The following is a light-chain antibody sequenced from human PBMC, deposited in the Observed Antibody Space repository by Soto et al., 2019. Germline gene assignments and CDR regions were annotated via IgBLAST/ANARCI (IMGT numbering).Light chain of an antibody. Sequence: QSVLTQPASVSGSPGQSITISCTGTRTDVGSYNLVSWYQQHPGKAPKLMIYELTKRPSGVSSRFSGSRSGNTASLTISGLQAEDEANYYCCSYAGSTTPYVFGTGTKLTVL. CDR2: ELT. J-gene: IGLJ1*01. V-gene: IGLV2-23*02. CDR3: CSYAGSTTPYV. CDR1: RTDVGSYNL.